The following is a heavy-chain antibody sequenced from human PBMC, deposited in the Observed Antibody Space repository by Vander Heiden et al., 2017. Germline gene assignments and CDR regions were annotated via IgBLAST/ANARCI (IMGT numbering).Heavy chain of an antibody. J-gene: IGHJ3*02. CDR1: GYSFTSYW. D-gene: IGHD2-15*01. V-gene: IGHV5-51*03. CDR3: ARRDCSGGSCYPGGHAFDI. Sequence: VQLVQSGAEVKKPGESLKISCKGSGYSFTSYWSGWVRQMPGKGLEWMGIIYPGDSDTRYSPSFQGQVTISADKSISTAYLQWSSLKASDTAMYYCARRDCSGGSCYPGGHAFDIWGQGTMVTVSS. CDR2: IYPGDSDT.